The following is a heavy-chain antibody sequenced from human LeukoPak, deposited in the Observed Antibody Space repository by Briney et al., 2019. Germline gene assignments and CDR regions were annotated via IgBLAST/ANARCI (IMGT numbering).Heavy chain of an antibody. J-gene: IGHJ4*02. V-gene: IGHV4-39*01. CDR1: GGSISSSSYY. CDR2: IYYSGST. D-gene: IGHD3-22*01. Sequence: TSETLSLTCTVSGGSISSSSYYWGWIRQPPGRGLEWIGSIYYSGSTYYNPSLKSRVTISVDTSKNQFSLKLSSVTAADTAVYYCARAHYYDSSGYDIIDYWGQGTLVTVSS. CDR3: ARAHYYDSSGYDIIDY.